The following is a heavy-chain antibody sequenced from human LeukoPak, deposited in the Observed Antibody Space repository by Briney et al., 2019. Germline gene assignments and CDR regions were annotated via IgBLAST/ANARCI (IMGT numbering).Heavy chain of an antibody. V-gene: IGHV4-38-2*02. CDR1: GYSISSGYY. D-gene: IGHD3-22*01. CDR3: ARQHGLLHVIDY. CDR2: IYHSGST. J-gene: IGHJ4*02. Sequence: KPSETLFLTCTVSGYSISSGYYWGWIRQPPGKGLEWIGSIYHSGSTYYNPSLKSRVTISVDTSKNQFSLKLSSVTAADTAVYYCARQHGLLHVIDYWGQGTLVTVSS.